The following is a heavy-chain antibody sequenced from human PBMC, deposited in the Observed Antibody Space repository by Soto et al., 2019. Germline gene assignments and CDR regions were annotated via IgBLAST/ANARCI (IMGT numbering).Heavy chain of an antibody. CDR2: ISGSGGST. Sequence: GGSLRLSCAASGFTFSSYAMSWVRQAPGKGLEWVSAISGSGGSTYYADSVKGRFTISRDNSKNTLYLQMNSLRAEDTAVYYCAKDGGDVYYYYYMDVWGKGTTVTVSS. D-gene: IGHD3-16*01. J-gene: IGHJ6*03. CDR1: GFTFSSYA. CDR3: AKDGGDVYYYYYMDV. V-gene: IGHV3-23*01.